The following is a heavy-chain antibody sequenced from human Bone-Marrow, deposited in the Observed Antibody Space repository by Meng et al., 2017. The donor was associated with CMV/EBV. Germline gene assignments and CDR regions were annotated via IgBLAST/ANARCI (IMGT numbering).Heavy chain of an antibody. J-gene: IGHJ4*02. CDR3: ANYLGGFFDY. V-gene: IGHV3-30*04. CDR2: ISYDGSNK. D-gene: IGHD1-26*01. CDR1: GFTFSSYA. Sequence: GESLKISCAASGFTFSSYAMHWVRQAPGKGLEWVAVISYDGSNKYYADSVKGRFTISRDNAKNSLYLRMSSLRAEDTAVYYCANYLGGFFDYWGQGARVTVSS.